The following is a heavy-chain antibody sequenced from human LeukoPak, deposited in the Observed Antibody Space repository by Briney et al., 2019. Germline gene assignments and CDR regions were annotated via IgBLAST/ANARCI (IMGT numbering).Heavy chain of an antibody. CDR3: ARDISYCSGGSCYLTIDY. J-gene: IGHJ4*02. V-gene: IGHV1-46*01. Sequence: ASVKVSCKASGYTFTSYYMHWVRQAPGQGLEWMGIINPSGGSTSYAQKFQGRVTMTRDTSTSTVYMELSSLRSGDTAVYYCARDISYCSGGSCYLTIDYWGQGTLVTVSS. D-gene: IGHD2-15*01. CDR1: GYTFTSYY. CDR2: INPSGGST.